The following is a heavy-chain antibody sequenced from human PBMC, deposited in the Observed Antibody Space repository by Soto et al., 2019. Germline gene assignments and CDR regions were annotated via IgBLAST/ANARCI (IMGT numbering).Heavy chain of an antibody. CDR1: GFTFSNYA. CDR3: AKEGLERLFNFDF. J-gene: IGHJ4*02. CDR2: ISGSDGDT. V-gene: IGHV3-23*01. D-gene: IGHD1-1*01. Sequence: GGSLRLSCAASGFTFSNYAMSWVRQAPGKALEWVSGISGSDGDTYYADSVKGRFTISRDNSKNTLYLQMNSLRADDTALYYCAKEGLERLFNFDFWGQGTLVTVSS.